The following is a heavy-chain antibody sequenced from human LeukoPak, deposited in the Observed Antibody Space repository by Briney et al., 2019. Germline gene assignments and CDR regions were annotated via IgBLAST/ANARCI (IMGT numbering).Heavy chain of an antibody. CDR3: AREVGSMVRGVRRFDY. CDR1: GGSISSSSYY. CDR2: IYYSGST. Sequence: PSETLSLTCTVSGGSISSSSYYWGWIRQPPGKGLEWIGSIYYSGSTYYNPSLKSRVTIPVDTSKNQFSLKLSSVTAADTAVYYCAREVGSMVRGVRRFDYWGQGTLVTVSS. V-gene: IGHV4-39*07. J-gene: IGHJ4*02. D-gene: IGHD3-10*01.